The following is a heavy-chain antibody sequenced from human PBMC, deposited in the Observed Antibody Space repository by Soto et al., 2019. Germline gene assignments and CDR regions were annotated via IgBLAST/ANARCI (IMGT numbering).Heavy chain of an antibody. J-gene: IGHJ3*02. Sequence: EVQLVETRGGLVQPGGSLRLSCAASGFTFRSHWMSWVRQAPGKGLEWVANIRQDGNEEQYLDSVKGRFTLSRDNAKNSLYLQMTGLRVEDTAVYYCAKAEGYSFDIRGQGTMVTVSS. CDR3: AKAEGYSFDI. V-gene: IGHV3-7*01. CDR2: IRQDGNEE. D-gene: IGHD1-1*01. CDR1: GFTFRSHW.